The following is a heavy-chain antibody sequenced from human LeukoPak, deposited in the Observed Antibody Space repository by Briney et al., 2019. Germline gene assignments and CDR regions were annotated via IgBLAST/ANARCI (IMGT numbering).Heavy chain of an antibody. CDR3: ARHLSPYYYDGSGSIDY. V-gene: IGHV4-39*01. CDR2: IYYSGST. Sequence: SETLSLTCTVSGGSISSSSYYWGWIRQPPGKGLEWIGSIYYSGSTYYNPSLKSRVTISVDTSKNQFSLKLSSVTAADTAVYHCARHLSPYYYDGSGSIDYWGQGTLVTVSS. CDR1: GGSISSSSYY. D-gene: IGHD3-22*01. J-gene: IGHJ4*02.